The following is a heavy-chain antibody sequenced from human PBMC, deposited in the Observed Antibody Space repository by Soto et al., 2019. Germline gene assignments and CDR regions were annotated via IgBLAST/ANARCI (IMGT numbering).Heavy chain of an antibody. J-gene: IGHJ5*02. D-gene: IGHD4-17*01. V-gene: IGHV1-18*01. CDR2: ISAYNGNT. Sequence: ASVKVSCKASGYTLTSYGISWVRQAPGQGLEWMGWISAYNGNTNYAQKLQGRVTMTTDTSTSTAYMELRSLRSDDTAVYYCAADVGGYIYGFAMPWATGTLVTVSS. CDR3: AADVGGYIYGFAMP. CDR1: GYTLTSYG.